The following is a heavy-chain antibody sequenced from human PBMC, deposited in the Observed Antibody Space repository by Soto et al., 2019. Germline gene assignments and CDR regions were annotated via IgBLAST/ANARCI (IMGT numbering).Heavy chain of an antibody. D-gene: IGHD3-10*01. CDR1: GYTFTYRY. V-gene: IGHV1-45*02. CDR2: ITPFNGNT. Sequence: QMQLVQSGAEVKKTGSSVKVSCKASGYTFTYRYLHWVRQAPGQALEWMGWITPFNGNTNYAQKFQDRVTITRDRSMSTAYMELSSLRSEDTAMYYCARSRITMVRGAPSAFDIWGQGTMVTVSS. J-gene: IGHJ3*02. CDR3: ARSRITMVRGAPSAFDI.